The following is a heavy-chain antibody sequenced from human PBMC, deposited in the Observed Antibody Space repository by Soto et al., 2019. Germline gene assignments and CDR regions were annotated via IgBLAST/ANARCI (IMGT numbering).Heavy chain of an antibody. D-gene: IGHD3-9*01. CDR1: GFTFSSYA. CDR3: ARDIGYYDILTGYHIPNDYFQH. Sequence: VQLVESGGGVVQPGRSLRLSCAASGFTFSSYAMHWVRQAPGKGLEWVAVISYDGSNKYYADSVKGRFTISRDNSKNTLYLQMNSLRAEDTAVYYCARDIGYYDILTGYHIPNDYFQHWGQGTLVPVSS. CDR2: ISYDGSNK. J-gene: IGHJ1*01. V-gene: IGHV3-30-3*01.